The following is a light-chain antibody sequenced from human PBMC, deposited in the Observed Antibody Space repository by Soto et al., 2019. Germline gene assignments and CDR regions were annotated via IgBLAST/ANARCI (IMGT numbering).Light chain of an antibody. V-gene: IGKV3-15*01. Sequence: EVVMTQSPATLSVSPGDTATLSCRSSQSVSSSVAWYQQKTGQPPRLLIYGASTRATGVPARFSGSGSGTEFTLTISRLQSEDFAVYYCQQYYNWRPRFGQGTKVE. CDR1: QSVSSS. J-gene: IGKJ1*01. CDR3: QQYYNWRPR. CDR2: GAS.